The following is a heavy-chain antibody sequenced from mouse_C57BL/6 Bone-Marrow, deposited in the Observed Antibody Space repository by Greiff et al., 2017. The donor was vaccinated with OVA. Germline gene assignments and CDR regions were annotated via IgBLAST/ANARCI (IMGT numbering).Heavy chain of an antibody. CDR3: ARNYYCYGRDVDV. CDR2: IYPGDGDT. J-gene: IGHJ1*03. V-gene: IGHV1-82*01. D-gene: IGHD2-14*01. CDR1: GYAFSSSW. Sequence: QVQLQQSGPELVKPGASVKISCKASGYAFSSSWMNWVKQRPGKGLEWIGRIYPGDGDTNYNGKFKGKATLTADKSSSTAYMQLSSLTSEDSAVYVGARNYYCYGRDVDVWGTGTTVTVSS.